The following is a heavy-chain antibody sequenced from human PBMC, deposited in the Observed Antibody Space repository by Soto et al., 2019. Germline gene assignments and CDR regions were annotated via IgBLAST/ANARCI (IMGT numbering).Heavy chain of an antibody. CDR3: ARDGYDGSGSPYPAF. V-gene: IGHV4-59*01. Sequence: SETLSLTCSVSGGSMSEYFWSWIRQSPRKGLEWIGYVYYLGSTDYNPSLKSRVTISVDTSKRQFSLRLTSVTAADTAVYYCARDGYDGSGSPYPAFWGPGTQVTVSS. J-gene: IGHJ4*02. CDR1: GGSMSEYF. CDR2: VYYLGST. D-gene: IGHD3-10*01.